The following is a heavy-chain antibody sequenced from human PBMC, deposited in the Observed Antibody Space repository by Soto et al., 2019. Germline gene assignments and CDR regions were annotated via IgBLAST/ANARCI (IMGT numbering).Heavy chain of an antibody. Sequence: SETLSLTCTVSGGSISSYYWSWIRQPPGKGLEWIGYIYYSGSTNYNPSLKSRVTISVDTSKNQFSLTLNSVTAADTAVYYCARGYGYSFDYWGQGTLVTVSS. V-gene: IGHV4-59*08. J-gene: IGHJ4*02. CDR2: IYYSGST. CDR3: ARGYGYSFDY. D-gene: IGHD1-1*01. CDR1: GGSISSYY.